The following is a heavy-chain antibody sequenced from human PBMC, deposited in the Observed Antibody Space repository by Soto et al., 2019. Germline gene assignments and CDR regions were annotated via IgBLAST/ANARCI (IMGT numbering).Heavy chain of an antibody. Sequence: AXVKVSCKASGGTFSSYTISWVRQAPGQGLEWMGRIIPILGIANYAQKFQGRVTITADKSTSTAYMELSSLRSEDTAVYYCARERIVVADGYFQHWGQGTLVTVSS. CDR1: GGTFSSYT. J-gene: IGHJ1*01. V-gene: IGHV1-69*04. D-gene: IGHD3-22*01. CDR2: IIPILGIA. CDR3: ARERIVVADGYFQH.